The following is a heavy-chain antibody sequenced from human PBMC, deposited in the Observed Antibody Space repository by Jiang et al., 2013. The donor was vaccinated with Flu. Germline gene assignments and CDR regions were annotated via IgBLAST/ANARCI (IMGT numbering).Heavy chain of an antibody. J-gene: IGHJ4*02. D-gene: IGHD5-18*01. CDR2: ISGSGGST. CDR1: TFSSYA. Sequence: TFSSYAMSWVRQAPRKGLEWVSGISGSGGSTYYADSVKGRFTISRDNSKNTLYLQMNSLRAEDTAVYYCAKVEYTYGFATDYWGQGTLVTVSS. V-gene: IGHV3-23*01. CDR3: AKVEYTYGFATDY.